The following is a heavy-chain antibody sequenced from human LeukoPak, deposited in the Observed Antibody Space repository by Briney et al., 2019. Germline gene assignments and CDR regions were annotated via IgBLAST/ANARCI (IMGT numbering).Heavy chain of an antibody. V-gene: IGHV3-21*01. CDR1: GFTFSSYS. J-gene: IGHJ3*02. CDR2: ISSSSSYI. Sequence: GGSLRLSCAASGFTFSSYSMNWVRQPPGKGLEWVSSISSSSSYIYYADSVKGRFTISRDNAKKLLYLKMNSLRAEDTAVYYCARNYLGSVAGMMGNAFDIWGQGTMVTVSS. D-gene: IGHD6-19*01. CDR3: ARNYLGSVAGMMGNAFDI.